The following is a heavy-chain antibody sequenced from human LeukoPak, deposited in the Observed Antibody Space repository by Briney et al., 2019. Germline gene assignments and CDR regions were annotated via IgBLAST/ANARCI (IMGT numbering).Heavy chain of an antibody. Sequence: ASVKVSCKASGYTFTSYYMHWVRQAPGQGLEWMGIINPSGGSTSYAQKFQGRVTMTRDMSTNTAYMELRSLRSDDTAVYYCASDHLSIEATGTRYWGQGTLVTVSS. CDR1: GYTFTSYY. V-gene: IGHV1-46*01. CDR3: ASDHLSIEATGTRY. D-gene: IGHD6-13*01. J-gene: IGHJ4*02. CDR2: INPSGGST.